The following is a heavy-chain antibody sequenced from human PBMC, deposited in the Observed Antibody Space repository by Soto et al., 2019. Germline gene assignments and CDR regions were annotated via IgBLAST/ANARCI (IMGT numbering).Heavy chain of an antibody. V-gene: IGHV3-21*01. CDR3: VRDRAGDLKAFNI. CDR1: GFTFSSYT. CDR2: ISSSSSYI. Sequence: EVQLVESGGGLVKPGGSLRLSCAAFGFTFSSYTMNWVRQAPGKGLEWVASISSSSSYIYYADSVKGRFTISRDNAKTALYLQMNSLRAEDTPVYLFVRDRAGDLKAFNIWGQGTMVTDSS. D-gene: IGHD3-16*01. J-gene: IGHJ3*02.